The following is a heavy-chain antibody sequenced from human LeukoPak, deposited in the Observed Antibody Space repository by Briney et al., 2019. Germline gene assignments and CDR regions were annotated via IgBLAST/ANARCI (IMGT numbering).Heavy chain of an antibody. D-gene: IGHD4-17*01. V-gene: IGHV3-49*04. CDR3: TRRLRSFYYMDV. Sequence: SLRLSCAASGFTFSDYYMSWVRQAPGKGLEWVGFIRSKAYGGTTEYAASVKGRFTISRDDSKSIAYLQMNSLKTEDTAVYYCTRRLRSFYYMDVWGKGTTVTISS. CDR2: IRSKAYGGTT. CDR1: GFTFSDYY. J-gene: IGHJ6*03.